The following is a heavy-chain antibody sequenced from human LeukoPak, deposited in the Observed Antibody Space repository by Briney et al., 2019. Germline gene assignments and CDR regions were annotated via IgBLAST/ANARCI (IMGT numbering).Heavy chain of an antibody. CDR1: GFTFSSYD. CDR3: AREAVGHDAFDI. Sequence: PGGSLRLSCAASGFTFSSYDMHWVRQATGKGLEWVSAIGTAGDTYYPGSVKGRFTISGENAKNSLYLQMNSLRAGDTAVYYCAREAVGHDAFDIWGQGTMVTVSS. CDR2: IGTAGDT. V-gene: IGHV3-13*01. J-gene: IGHJ3*02.